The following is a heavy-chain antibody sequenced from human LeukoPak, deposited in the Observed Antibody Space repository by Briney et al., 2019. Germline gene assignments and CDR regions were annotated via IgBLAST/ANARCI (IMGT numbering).Heavy chain of an antibody. V-gene: IGHV3-30*04. Sequence: GGSLRLSCAASGFTFSTYAIHWVRQAPGKGLEWVAVISNDGSKKYYAGFVKGRFTISRDNSKNTLYMQMNSLRADDTAVYYCVRGLGGAASAFDIWGLGTMVLVSS. J-gene: IGHJ3*02. D-gene: IGHD3-16*01. CDR3: VRGLGGAASAFDI. CDR1: GFTFSTYA. CDR2: ISNDGSKK.